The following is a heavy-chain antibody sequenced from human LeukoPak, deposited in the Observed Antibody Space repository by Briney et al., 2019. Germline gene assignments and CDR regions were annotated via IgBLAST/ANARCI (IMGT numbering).Heavy chain of an antibody. D-gene: IGHD5-18*01. CDR2: IKQDGSEK. Sequence: PGGSLRLSCAASGFTFSSYWMSWVRQAPGKGLEWVANIKQDGSEKYYVDSVKGRFTISRDNAKNSLYLQMNSLRAEDTAVYYCAKDPYSYGFRDDDYWGQGTLVTVSS. V-gene: IGHV3-7*01. CDR1: GFTFSSYW. J-gene: IGHJ4*02. CDR3: AKDPYSYGFRDDDY.